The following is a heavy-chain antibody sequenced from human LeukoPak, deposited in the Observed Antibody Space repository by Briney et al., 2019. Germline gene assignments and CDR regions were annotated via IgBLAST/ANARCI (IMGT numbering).Heavy chain of an antibody. V-gene: IGHV1-18*01. CDR2: ISAYNGNT. J-gene: IGHJ4*02. D-gene: IGHD2-2*01. CDR3: VRDRGYCSSTSCYLFDY. CDR1: GYTFTSYG. Sequence: ASVKVSCKASGYTFTSYGISWVRQAPGQGLEWMGWISAYNGNTNYAQKLQGRVTMTTDTSTSTAYMELRSLRSDDTAVYYCVRDRGYCSSTSCYLFDYWGQGTLVTVSS.